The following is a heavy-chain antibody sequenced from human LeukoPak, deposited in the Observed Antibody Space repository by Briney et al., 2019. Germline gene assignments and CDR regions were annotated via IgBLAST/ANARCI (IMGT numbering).Heavy chain of an antibody. CDR1: GFTFSSYA. CDR2: INHSGST. Sequence: LRLSCAASGFTFSSYAMHWVRQPPGKGLEWIGEINHSGSTNYNPSLKSRVTISVDTSKNQFSLKLSSVTAADTAVYYCARGPTPEPSHLEGATTRQWRDDAFDIWGQGTMVTVSS. J-gene: IGHJ3*02. V-gene: IGHV4-34*01. D-gene: IGHD1-26*01. CDR3: ARGPTPEPSHLEGATTRQWRDDAFDI.